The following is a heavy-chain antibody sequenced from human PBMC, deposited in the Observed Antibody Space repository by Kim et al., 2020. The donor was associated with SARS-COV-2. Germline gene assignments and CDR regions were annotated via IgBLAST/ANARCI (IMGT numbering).Heavy chain of an antibody. J-gene: IGHJ5*02. Sequence: GGSLRHSCAASGFIFSNSGMHWVRQAPGQGLEWVAVIWYDGSRKYYADSVKGRFTISRDNSKNTLFLEMNSLRAEDTAMYYCAKGGSKSGWSFDPWGQGTLVTVSS. CDR2: IWYDGSRK. V-gene: IGHV3-33*06. CDR1: GFIFSNSG. D-gene: IGHD2-15*01. CDR3: AKGGSKSGWSFDP.